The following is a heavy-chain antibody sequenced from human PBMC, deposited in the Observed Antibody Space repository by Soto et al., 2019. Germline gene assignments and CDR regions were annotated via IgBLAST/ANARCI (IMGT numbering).Heavy chain of an antibody. J-gene: IGHJ4*02. Sequence: EVQLLESGGGLVQPGGSLRLSCAASGFTFSSYAMSWVRQAPGKGLEWVSAISGSGGSTYYADSVKGRFTISRDNSNNTLYLQMNSLRAEDTAVYYYAKGPRGYSYGLPFDYWGQGTLVTVSS. CDR2: ISGSGGST. D-gene: IGHD5-18*01. V-gene: IGHV3-23*01. CDR3: AKGPRGYSYGLPFDY. CDR1: GFTFSSYA.